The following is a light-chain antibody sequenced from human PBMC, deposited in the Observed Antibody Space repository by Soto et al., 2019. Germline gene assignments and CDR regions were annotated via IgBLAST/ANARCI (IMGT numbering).Light chain of an antibody. CDR3: QHYGNSPWT. Sequence: EIVLTQSPGTLSLSPGERATLSCRASQSVSSSYLAWYQHKPGQAPRLLIYGASTRATAIPDRFSGSGSGTDFTLTISRLEPEDFVVYYCQHYGNSPWTFGQGTKVDIK. J-gene: IGKJ1*01. V-gene: IGKV3-20*01. CDR1: QSVSSSY. CDR2: GAS.